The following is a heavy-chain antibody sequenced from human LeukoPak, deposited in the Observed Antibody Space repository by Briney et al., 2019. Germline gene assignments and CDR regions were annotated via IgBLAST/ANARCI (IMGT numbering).Heavy chain of an antibody. V-gene: IGHV1-18*01. CDR3: ARDHCSGGSCYGYYYYGMDV. Sequence: TVKLSCKVSGYTLTSYGISWVRQAPRQGLEGRGWISAYNGNTTYAHKLQGRVTMTTNISTSTAYMELRSLRSDDTAVYYCARDHCSGGSCYGYYYYGMDVWGQGTTVTVSS. D-gene: IGHD2-15*01. CDR2: ISAYNGNT. J-gene: IGHJ6*02. CDR1: GYTLTSYG.